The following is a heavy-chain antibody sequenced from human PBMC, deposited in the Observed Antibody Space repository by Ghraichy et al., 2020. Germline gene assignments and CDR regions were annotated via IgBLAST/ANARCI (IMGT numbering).Heavy chain of an antibody. CDR1: GFTFSSYS. CDR2: ISSSSSYI. CDR3: ARAPPHYDFWSGYSY. V-gene: IGHV3-21*01. Sequence: GGSLRLSCAASGFTFSSYSMNWVRQAPGKGLEWVSSISSSSSYIYYADSVKGRFTISRDNAKNSLYLQMNSLRAEDTAVYYCARAPPHYDFWSGYSYWGQGTLVTVSS. D-gene: IGHD3-3*01. J-gene: IGHJ4*02.